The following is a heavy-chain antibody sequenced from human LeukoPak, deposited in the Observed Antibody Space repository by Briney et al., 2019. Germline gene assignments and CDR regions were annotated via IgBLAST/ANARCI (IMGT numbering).Heavy chain of an antibody. J-gene: IGHJ3*02. CDR3: ARDFYDAFDI. Sequence: GGSLRLSCTPSGFTLRSHALSWVRKPPGKGLKWVSYISSSSSTIYYADSVKGRFTISRDNAKNSLYLQMNSLRAEDTAVYYCARDFYDAFDIWGQGTMVTVSS. V-gene: IGHV3-48*01. D-gene: IGHD2/OR15-2a*01. CDR1: GFTLRSHA. CDR2: ISSSSSTI.